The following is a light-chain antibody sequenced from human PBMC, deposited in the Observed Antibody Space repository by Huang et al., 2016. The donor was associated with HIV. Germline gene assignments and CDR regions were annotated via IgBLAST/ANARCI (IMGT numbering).Light chain of an antibody. CDR3: QKHNRAPFT. V-gene: IGKV1-27*01. CDR2: SAS. J-gene: IGKJ2*01. CDR1: QGISTQ. Sequence: DIQMTQSPSSLSASVGDRVTITCRARQGISTQLAWYQQKPGKVPELLIYSASILQAGVPSRFSGSGSGTDFTLTISSLQPEDVATYYCQKHNRAPFTFGQGTKLEIK.